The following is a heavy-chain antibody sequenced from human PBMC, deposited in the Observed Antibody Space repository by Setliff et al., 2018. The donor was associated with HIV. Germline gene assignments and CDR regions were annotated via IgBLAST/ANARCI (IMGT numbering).Heavy chain of an antibody. CDR1: GGTFSTYG. Sequence: SVKVSCKASGGTFSTYGISWVRQAPGQGLEWMGGIIPMFGTASYAQKFQGRVTITADESTSTANMDLNSLRSEDTAVYYCARGTLNQNYYNTYGPFDYWGQGTLVTVSS. J-gene: IGHJ4*02. D-gene: IGHD3-22*01. V-gene: IGHV1-69*13. CDR2: IIPMFGTA. CDR3: ARGTLNQNYYNTYGPFDY.